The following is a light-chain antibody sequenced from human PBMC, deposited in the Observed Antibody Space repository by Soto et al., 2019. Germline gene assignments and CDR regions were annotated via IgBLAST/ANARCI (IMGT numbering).Light chain of an antibody. V-gene: IGLV2-11*01. CDR3: CSYTGTSTYVL. Sequence: QAVVTQPRSVSGSPGQSVTISCTGTNGDVGAYNHVSWYQQHPGKVPKLIIYAVTKRPSGVPVRFSASKSGDTASLTISGLQADDEADYFCCSYTGTSTYVLFGGGTKLTVL. CDR1: NGDVGAYNH. CDR2: AVT. J-gene: IGLJ2*01.